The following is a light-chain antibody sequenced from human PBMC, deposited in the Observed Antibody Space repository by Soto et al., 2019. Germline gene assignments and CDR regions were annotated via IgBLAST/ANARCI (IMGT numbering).Light chain of an antibody. CDR1: QSISSY. CDR3: QQLNSYPLT. CDR2: AAS. V-gene: IGKV1-9*01. J-gene: IGKJ4*01. Sequence: DIQMTQSPSSLSAPVGDRVTITCRASQSISSYLNWYQQKPGKAPKLLIYAASSLQSGVPSRFSGSGSGTEFTLTISSLQPEDFATYYCQQLNSYPLTFGGGTKWIS.